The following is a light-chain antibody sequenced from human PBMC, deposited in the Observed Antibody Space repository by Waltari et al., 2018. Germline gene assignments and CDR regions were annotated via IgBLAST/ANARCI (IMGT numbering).Light chain of an antibody. CDR3: SSYAGGSWV. J-gene: IGLJ3*02. CDR2: EVT. CDR1: SSDVGGYNY. Sequence: QSALTQPPSASGSPGQSVTISCTGTSSDVGGYNYVSWYQQNQGKAPKRMIYEVTKRPSGVLVCCAGSKHGNAASLSVSGLPTEDVADYYCSSYAGGSWVFGGETKLTVL. V-gene: IGLV2-8*01.